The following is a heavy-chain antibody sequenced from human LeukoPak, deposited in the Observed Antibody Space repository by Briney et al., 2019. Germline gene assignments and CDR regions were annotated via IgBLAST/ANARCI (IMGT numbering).Heavy chain of an antibody. J-gene: IGHJ4*02. CDR2: IYHSGST. CDR1: GGSIRSSNW. Sequence: SETLSLTCAVSGGSIRSSNWWSGVRPPPGKGREWIGEIYHSGSTKYNPSLKSRVTISVDKSKNQFSLKLSSVTAADTAVYYCARDLWFGEFLGYWGQGTLVTVSS. CDR3: ARDLWFGEFLGY. D-gene: IGHD3-10*01. V-gene: IGHV4-4*02.